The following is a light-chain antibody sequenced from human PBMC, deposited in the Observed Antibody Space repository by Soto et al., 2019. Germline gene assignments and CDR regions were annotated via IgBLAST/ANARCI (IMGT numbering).Light chain of an antibody. V-gene: IGKV1-5*03. Sequence: DIQMTQSPSTLSASIGDRVTITCRASQSISDWLAWYQQKPGKAPKLLIYRASNLESGVPSRFSGSGSGTEFTLNISSLQPDDFATYYCQQYNGYSRAFGQGTKVEIK. CDR2: RAS. CDR1: QSISDW. CDR3: QQYNGYSRA. J-gene: IGKJ1*01.